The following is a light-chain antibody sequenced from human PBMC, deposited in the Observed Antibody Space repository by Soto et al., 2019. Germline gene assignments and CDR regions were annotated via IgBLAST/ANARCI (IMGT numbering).Light chain of an antibody. V-gene: IGLV2-14*03. CDR1: SSDVGAYTF. J-gene: IGLJ1*01. Sequence: QSALTHPASVAGSPGQSITISCTGTSSDVGAYTFVSWYQQHPDKVPKLMIFDVSRRPSGVSDRFSGSKSGNTASLTISGLQPEDEADYYCSSYTSSSNHVFGSGTQRTVL. CDR2: DVS. CDR3: SSYTSSSNHV.